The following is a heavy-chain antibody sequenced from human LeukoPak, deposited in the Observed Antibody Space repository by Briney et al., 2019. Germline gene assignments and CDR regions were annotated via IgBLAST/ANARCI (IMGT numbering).Heavy chain of an antibody. CDR2: IIPIFGTA. CDR1: GGTFSSYA. D-gene: IGHD6-6*01. CDR3: ARDGYSSSSFTPFDY. V-gene: IGHV1-69*13. Sequence: SVKASCKASGGTFSSYAISWVRQAPGQGLEWMGGIIPIFGTANYAQKFQGRVTITADESTSTAYMELSSLRSEDTAVYYCARDGYSSSSFTPFDYWGQGTLVTVSS. J-gene: IGHJ4*02.